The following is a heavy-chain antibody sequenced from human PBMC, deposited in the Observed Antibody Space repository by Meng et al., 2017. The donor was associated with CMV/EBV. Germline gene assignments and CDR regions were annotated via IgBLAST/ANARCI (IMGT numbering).Heavy chain of an antibody. J-gene: IGHJ4*02. CDR1: GGSISSYY. CDR2: IYYSGST. Sequence: SETLSLTCTVSGGSISSYYWSWIRQPPGKGLEWIGYIYYSGSTNYNPSLKSRVTISVDTSKNQFSLKLSSVTAADTAVYYCASYADYYDSSSYYYGVFDYWGQGTLVTVSS. V-gene: IGHV4-59*01. D-gene: IGHD3-22*01. CDR3: ASYADYYDSSSYYYGVFDY.